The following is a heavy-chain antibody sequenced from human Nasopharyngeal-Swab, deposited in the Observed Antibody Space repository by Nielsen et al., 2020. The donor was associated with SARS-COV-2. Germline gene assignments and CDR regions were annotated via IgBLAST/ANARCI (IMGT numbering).Heavy chain of an antibody. D-gene: IGHD3-9*01. CDR2: ISDSGTT. V-gene: IGHV4-30-4*01. CDR3: ARDATGYAYIDY. CDR1: GFSINSGGHF. Sequence: SETLSLTCTVSGFSINSGGHFWSWIRQPPGKGLEWIGYISDSGTTYYNPSLQSRLSILLDTSKTQFSLRLSAVTAADTAVYYCARDATGYAYIDYWGQGILVTVSS. J-gene: IGHJ4*02.